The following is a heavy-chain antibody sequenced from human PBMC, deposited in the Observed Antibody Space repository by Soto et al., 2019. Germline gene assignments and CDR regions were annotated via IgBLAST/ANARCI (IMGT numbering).Heavy chain of an antibody. J-gene: IGHJ4*02. CDR2: INWDGSDR. Sequence: VVSLSISCATAGVNFGVHTMHWVRQAPGKGLEWVSFINWDGSDRDYADSVKGRFTISRDNNKNSLHLEMNSLRTEDTALYYCVKDRDWSFDFWGQGTLVPVSS. CDR1: GVNFGVHT. D-gene: IGHD3-9*01. CDR3: VKDRDWSFDF. V-gene: IGHV3-43*01.